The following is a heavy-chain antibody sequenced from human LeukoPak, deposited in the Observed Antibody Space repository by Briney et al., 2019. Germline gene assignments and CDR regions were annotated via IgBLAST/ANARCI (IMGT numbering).Heavy chain of an antibody. V-gene: IGHV3-48*02. CDR3: ARDRDSGDYTAAPGDY. Sequence: GGSLRLSCVASGFTFGKYWMSWVRQAPGKGLEWISYISSSGSTINYADSVKGRFTISRDSAKNSLYLQMNSLRDEDTAVYYCARDRDSGDYTAAPGDYWGQGTLVTVSS. CDR2: ISSSGSTI. CDR1: GFTFGKYW. J-gene: IGHJ4*02. D-gene: IGHD4-17*01.